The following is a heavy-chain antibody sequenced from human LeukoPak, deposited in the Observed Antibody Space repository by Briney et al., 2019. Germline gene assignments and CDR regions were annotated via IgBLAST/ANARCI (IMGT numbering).Heavy chain of an antibody. V-gene: IGHV4-34*01. D-gene: IGHD6-6*01. CDR2: INHSGST. J-gene: IGHJ5*02. Sequence: SETLSLTCAVYGGSFSGYYWSWIRQPPGKGLEWIGEINHSGSTNYNPSLKSRVTISVDTSKNQFSPKLSSVTAADTAVYYCARSLEYSSSSDEFDPWGQGTLVTVSS. CDR3: ARSLEYSSSSDEFDP. CDR1: GGSFSGYY.